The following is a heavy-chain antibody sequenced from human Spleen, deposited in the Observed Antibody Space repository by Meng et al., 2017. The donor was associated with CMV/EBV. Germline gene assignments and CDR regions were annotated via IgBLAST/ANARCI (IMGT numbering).Heavy chain of an antibody. CDR1: GFTFSSYS. CDR3: ARDGHSSSSGDGLYYYYGMDV. J-gene: IGHJ6*02. CDR2: ISGSSSSYI. V-gene: IGHV3-21*04. Sequence: GGSLRLSCAASGFTFSSYSMNWVRQAPGKGLEWVSSISGSSSSYIFYADSVKGRFTISRDNAKNSLYLQMNSLRAEDTALYYCARDGHSSSSGDGLYYYYGMDVWGQGTTVTVSS. D-gene: IGHD6-6*01.